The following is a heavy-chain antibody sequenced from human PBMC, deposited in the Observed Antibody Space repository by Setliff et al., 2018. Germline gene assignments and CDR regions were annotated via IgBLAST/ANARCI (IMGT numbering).Heavy chain of an antibody. CDR3: AWVIGSPFYYYYCYMDV. CDR2: MNPNSGNT. Sequence: ASVKVSCKASGYTFTSYDINWVRQATGQGLEWMGWMNPNSGNTGYAQKFQGRVTMTRNTSISTAYMELCSLRSYATAVYYRAWVIGSPFYYYYCYMDVWGKGTTVTVSS. D-gene: IGHD2-15*01. CDR1: GYTFTSYD. J-gene: IGHJ6*03. V-gene: IGHV1-8*02.